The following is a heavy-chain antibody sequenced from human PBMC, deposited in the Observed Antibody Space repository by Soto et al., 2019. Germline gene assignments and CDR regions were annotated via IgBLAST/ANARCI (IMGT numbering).Heavy chain of an antibody. J-gene: IGHJ4*02. V-gene: IGHV3-48*01. CDR3: ARSPYGDYDSVDY. CDR1: GFTFSSYS. CDR2: ISSSSSTI. Sequence: GGSLRLSCAASGFTFSSYSMNWVRQAPGKGLEWVSYISSSSSTIYYADSVKGRFTISRDNAKNSLYLQMNSLRAEDTAVYYCARSPYGDYDSVDYWGQGTLVTVSS. D-gene: IGHD4-17*01.